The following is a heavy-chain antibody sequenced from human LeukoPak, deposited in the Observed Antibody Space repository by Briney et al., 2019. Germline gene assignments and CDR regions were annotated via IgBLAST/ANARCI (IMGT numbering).Heavy chain of an antibody. CDR1: GGSISRYY. Sequence: SSETLSLTCTVSGGSISRYYWSWIRQPPGKGLEWIGYIYYSGRTNHNPSLKSGVTISVDTSKNQVSLKVSSVTAADTAVYYCARHGTGYSSSSDDWFDPWGQGTLVTVSS. D-gene: IGHD6-6*01. V-gene: IGHV4-59*01. J-gene: IGHJ5*02. CDR2: IYYSGRT. CDR3: ARHGTGYSSSSDDWFDP.